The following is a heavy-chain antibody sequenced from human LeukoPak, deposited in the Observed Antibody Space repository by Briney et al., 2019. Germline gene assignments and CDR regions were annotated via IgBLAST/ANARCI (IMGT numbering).Heavy chain of an antibody. CDR2: ITERDSST. J-gene: IGHJ4*02. CDR3: AKGANGTFEY. D-gene: IGHD4/OR15-4a*01. V-gene: IGHV3-23*01. Sequence: GGSLRLSCAASGFIFSSYAMQWVRQTPGKGLQWVSGITERDSSTYYPYPVRRRFTFSSDTSKNNLYLHMTNLRAEDTALYYCAKGANGTFEYWGQEAMVTVSS. CDR1: GFIFSSYA.